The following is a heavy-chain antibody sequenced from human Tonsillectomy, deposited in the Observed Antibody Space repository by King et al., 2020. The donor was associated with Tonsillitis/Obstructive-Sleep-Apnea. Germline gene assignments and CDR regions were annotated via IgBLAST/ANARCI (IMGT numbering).Heavy chain of an antibody. CDR3: ARLHHYYDSSGYYQFDS. D-gene: IGHD3-22*01. Sequence: QLQESGPGLVKPSETLSLTCTVSGGSISSSSYYWGWIRQPPGKGLEWIGSMYYNGRTYHNPSLKSRVTISVDTSKNQFSLKLSSVTAADTAVYYCARLHHYYDSSGYYQFDSWGQGTLVTVSS. CDR1: GGSISSSSYY. V-gene: IGHV4-39*01. J-gene: IGHJ4*02. CDR2: MYYNGRT.